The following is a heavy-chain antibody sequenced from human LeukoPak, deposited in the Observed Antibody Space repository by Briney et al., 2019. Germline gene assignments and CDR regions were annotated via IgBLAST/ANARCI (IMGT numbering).Heavy chain of an antibody. D-gene: IGHD3-16*02. CDR1: GFTVSSNY. CDR2: IYSGGST. CDR3: ARGLVLRLGELSFDY. V-gene: IGHV3-53*01. J-gene: IGHJ4*02. Sequence: GGSLRLSCAASGFTVSSNYMSWVRQAPGKGLEWVSVIYSGGSTYYADSMKGRFTISRDNSKNTLYLQMNSLRAEDTAVYYCARGLVLRLGELSFDYWGQGTLVTVSS.